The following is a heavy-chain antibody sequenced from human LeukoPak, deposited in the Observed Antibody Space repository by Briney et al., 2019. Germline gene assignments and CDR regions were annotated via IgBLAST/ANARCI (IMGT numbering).Heavy chain of an antibody. Sequence: GGSLRLSCAASGFTVSSNYMSWVRQAPGKGLEWVSVIYSGGSTYYADSVKGRFTISRDNSKNTLYLQMNNLRAEDTAVYYCARTYYYDSSGYRGAFDIWSQGTMVTVSS. CDR3: ARTYYYDSSGYRGAFDI. CDR2: IYSGGST. V-gene: IGHV3-53*01. D-gene: IGHD3-22*01. J-gene: IGHJ3*02. CDR1: GFTVSSNY.